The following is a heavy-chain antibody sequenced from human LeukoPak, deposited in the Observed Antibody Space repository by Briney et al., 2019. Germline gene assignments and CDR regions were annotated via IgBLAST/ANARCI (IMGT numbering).Heavy chain of an antibody. CDR1: GYSFTSYW. CDR3: ARHINTYYYDSSGNGRAFDI. J-gene: IGHJ3*02. V-gene: IGHV5-51*01. Sequence: ESLKISCKGSGYSFTSYWIGWVRQMPGKGLEWMGIIYPGDSDTRYSPSFQGQVTISADKSISTAYLQWSSLKASDTAMYYCARHINTYYYDSSGNGRAFDIWGQGTMVTVSS. CDR2: IYPGDSDT. D-gene: IGHD3-22*01.